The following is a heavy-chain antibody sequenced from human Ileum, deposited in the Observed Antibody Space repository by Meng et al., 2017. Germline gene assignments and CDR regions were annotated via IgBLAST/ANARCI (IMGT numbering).Heavy chain of an antibody. J-gene: IGHJ5*02. CDR3: ARGVVTYYDSSTLTWFDP. Sequence: QVPLQEPGPGLVKPSQTLSLTCTVSGGSISGGHYFWSWIRQHPEKGLEWIGYIYHSGVTYYSPSLKSRLTISVDTSKNQFSLKLSSVTAADTAIYYCARGVVTYYDSSTLTWFDPWGQGALVTVSS. D-gene: IGHD3-22*01. CDR1: GGSISGGHYF. CDR2: IYHSGVT. V-gene: IGHV4-31*03.